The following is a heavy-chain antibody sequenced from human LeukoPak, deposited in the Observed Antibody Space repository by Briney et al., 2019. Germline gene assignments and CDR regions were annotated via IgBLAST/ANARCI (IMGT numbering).Heavy chain of an antibody. Sequence: PSETLSLTCTFSGGSISSGGYYWSWIRQHPGKGLEWIGYIYYSGSTYYNPSLKSRVTISVDTSKNQFSLKLSSVTAADTAVYYCARDPRRSTYYYDSSGSTAENAFDIWGQGTMVTVSS. J-gene: IGHJ3*02. CDR1: GGSISSGGYY. D-gene: IGHD3-22*01. CDR2: IYYSGST. V-gene: IGHV4-31*03. CDR3: ARDPRRSTYYYDSSGSTAENAFDI.